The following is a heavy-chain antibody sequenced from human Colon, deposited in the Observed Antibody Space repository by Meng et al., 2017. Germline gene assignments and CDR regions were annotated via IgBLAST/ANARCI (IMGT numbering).Heavy chain of an antibody. CDR3: AREGYSSGLAGIFDY. CDR1: GFTFSDSP. D-gene: IGHD3-22*01. Sequence: GGSLRLSCAVSGFTFSDSPMHWVRQAPGKGLEWVAVISPDGSNQYYSDSLKGRFSISRDNSKNTLFLQLNNLGPEDTAVYHCAREGYSSGLAGIFDYWGLGTRVTVSS. V-gene: IGHV3-30*01. CDR2: ISPDGSNQ. J-gene: IGHJ4*01.